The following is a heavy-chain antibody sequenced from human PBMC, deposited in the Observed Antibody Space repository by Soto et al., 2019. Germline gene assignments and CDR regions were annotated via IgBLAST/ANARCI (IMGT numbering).Heavy chain of an antibody. CDR3: ALVDTAMALFDY. CDR2: IIPIFGTA. V-gene: IGHV1-69*13. D-gene: IGHD5-18*01. CDR1: GGTFSSYA. Sequence: GDSGKVACKASGGTFSSYAISWVRQAPGQGLEWMGGIIPIFGTANYAQKFQGRVTITADESTSTAYMELSSLRSEDTAVYYCALVDTAMALFDYWGQGTLVTVSS. J-gene: IGHJ4*02.